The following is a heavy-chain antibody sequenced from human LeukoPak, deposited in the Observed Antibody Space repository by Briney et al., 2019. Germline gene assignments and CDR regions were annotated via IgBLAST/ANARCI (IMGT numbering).Heavy chain of an antibody. CDR2: ISGSGATS. CDR3: AKIKSIFGVVSRPFDH. V-gene: IGHV3-23*01. J-gene: IGHJ4*02. CDR1: GFTFSSYA. D-gene: IGHD3-3*01. Sequence: GGSLRLSCAASGFTFSSYAMSWVRQAPGKGLEWVSAISGSGATSYYADSVKGHFTISRDNSKNTLYLQMNSLRAGDTAVYYCAKIKSIFGVVSRPFDHWGQGTLVTVSS.